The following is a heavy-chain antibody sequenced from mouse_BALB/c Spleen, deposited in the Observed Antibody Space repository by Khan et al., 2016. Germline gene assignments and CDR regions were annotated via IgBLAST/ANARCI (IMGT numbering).Heavy chain of an antibody. CDR1: GYSLNRYG. CDR3: SRSKYLARY. CDR2: IWAGGST. J-gene: IGHJ2*01. Sequence: QVTLKESGPGLVAPSQSLSITCTVYGYSLNRYGVHWVRQPPGKGLEWLGLIWAGGSTHYNWALMSGLSISIDNSKSLVFLIMTSLQPDYPTLYYCSRSKYLARYWGQGTTLSLSS. V-gene: IGHV2-9*02. D-gene: IGHD3-1*01.